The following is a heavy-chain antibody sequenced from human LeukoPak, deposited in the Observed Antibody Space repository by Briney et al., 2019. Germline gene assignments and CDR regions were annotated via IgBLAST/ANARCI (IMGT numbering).Heavy chain of an antibody. J-gene: IGHJ4*02. Sequence: TGRSLRLSCAASGFTFSSYGMHWVRLAPGKGLEWVAVISYDGSNKYYADSVKGRFTISRDNSKNTLYLQMNSLRAEDTAVYYCAKGEVISFSLWGQGTLVTVSS. V-gene: IGHV3-30*18. CDR3: AKGEVISFSL. D-gene: IGHD3-22*01. CDR1: GFTFSSYG. CDR2: ISYDGSNK.